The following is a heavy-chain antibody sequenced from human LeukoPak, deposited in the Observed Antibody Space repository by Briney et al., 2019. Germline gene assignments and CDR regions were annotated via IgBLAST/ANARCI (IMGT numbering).Heavy chain of an antibody. J-gene: IGHJ4*02. CDR2: ISSSSSYI. CDR3: ARSTQSDYDSDY. D-gene: IGHD5-12*01. Sequence: GGSLRLSCAASGFTFSSYSMNWVRQAPGKGLEWVSSISSSSSYIYYADSVKGRFTISRDNAKNSLYLQMNSLRAEDTAVYYCARSTQSDYDSDYWGQGTLVTVSS. CDR1: GFTFSSYS. V-gene: IGHV3-21*01.